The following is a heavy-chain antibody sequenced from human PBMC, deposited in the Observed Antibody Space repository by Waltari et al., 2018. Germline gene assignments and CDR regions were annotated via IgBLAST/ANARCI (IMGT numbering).Heavy chain of an antibody. CDR1: GFTFRSYA. Sequence: EVQLLESGGGLVQPGGSLRLSCAASGFTFRSYAMSWVRQAPGKGLELVSVIYGGGSTYYADSGKGRFTISRDNSKNTLYLQMNSLRAEDTAVYYCAKDSCSSTSCSGVYWGQGTLVTVSS. J-gene: IGHJ4*02. V-gene: IGHV3-23*03. D-gene: IGHD2-2*01. CDR2: IYGGGST. CDR3: AKDSCSSTSCSGVY.